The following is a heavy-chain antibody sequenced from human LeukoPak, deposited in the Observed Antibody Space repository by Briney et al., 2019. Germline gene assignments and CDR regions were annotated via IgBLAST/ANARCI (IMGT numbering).Heavy chain of an antibody. D-gene: IGHD4-17*01. CDR2: IKQDGSEK. CDR1: GFTFSNYA. CDR3: ASHDFDNGDYEDYYYMDV. V-gene: IGHV3-7*01. Sequence: GGSLRLSCAASGFTFSNYALSWVRQAPGKGLEWVANIKQDGSEKYYVDSVKGRFTISRDNAKKSLYLQMNSLRAEDTAVYYCASHDFDNGDYEDYYYMDVWGKGTTVTVSS. J-gene: IGHJ6*03.